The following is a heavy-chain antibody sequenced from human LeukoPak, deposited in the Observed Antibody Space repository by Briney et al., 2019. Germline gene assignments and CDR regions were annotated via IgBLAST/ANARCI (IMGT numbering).Heavy chain of an antibody. Sequence: GGSLRLSCAASGFTFDDYAMHWVRQAPGKGLEWVSGISWNSGSIGYADSVKGRFTISRDNARNSLYLQMNSLRAEDTALYYCAKAFRSGYSYGYYFDYWGQGTLVTVSS. D-gene: IGHD5-18*01. J-gene: IGHJ4*02. CDR1: GFTFDDYA. V-gene: IGHV3-9*01. CDR2: ISWNSGSI. CDR3: AKAFRSGYSYGYYFDY.